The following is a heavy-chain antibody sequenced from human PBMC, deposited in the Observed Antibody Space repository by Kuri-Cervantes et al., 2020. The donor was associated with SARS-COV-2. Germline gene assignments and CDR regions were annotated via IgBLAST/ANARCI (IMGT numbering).Heavy chain of an antibody. Sequence: GGSLRLSCAASGFTVNNNYMAWVRQAPGKGLQWVSIIYGDGSTFYADSVKGRFTISRDNSKNTLFLQMNSLRIEDTALYYGARVGSGPGGVDHWGQGTLVTVSS. CDR3: ARVGSGPGGVDH. CDR2: IYGDGST. D-gene: IGHD6-19*01. CDR1: GFTVNNNY. J-gene: IGHJ4*02. V-gene: IGHV3-66*02.